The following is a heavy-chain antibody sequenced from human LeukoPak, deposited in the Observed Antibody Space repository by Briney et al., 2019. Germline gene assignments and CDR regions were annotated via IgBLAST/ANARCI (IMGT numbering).Heavy chain of an antibody. CDR2: IKGKSDGATT. V-gene: IGHV3-15*01. CDR3: TAVPDPIVWFGELYH. CDR1: GFSFSNAL. J-gene: IGHJ5*02. Sequence: GGSLRLSCAASGFSFSNALMSWARQAPGKGLEWLGRIKGKSDGATTSYAAPVKDRFGISRDDSKSTLYLQMNSLKTEDTAVYYCTAVPDPIVWFGELYHWGQGALVTVSS. D-gene: IGHD3-10*01.